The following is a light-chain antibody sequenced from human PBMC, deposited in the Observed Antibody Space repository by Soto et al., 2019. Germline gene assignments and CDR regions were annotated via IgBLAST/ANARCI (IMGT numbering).Light chain of an antibody. Sequence: DILVTQSPSTLSASVGDTITITCRASQSVTSWLAWYQQKPGKAPKLLIYKASSLESGVPSRFSGIGSGTEFTLTISSLQPDDFATYYCHHYNTYPFTFGQGTKLEIK. CDR2: KAS. CDR1: QSVTSW. V-gene: IGKV1-5*03. J-gene: IGKJ2*01. CDR3: HHYNTYPFT.